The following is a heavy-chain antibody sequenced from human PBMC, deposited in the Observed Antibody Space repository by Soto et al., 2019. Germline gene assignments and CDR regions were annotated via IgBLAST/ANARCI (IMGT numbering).Heavy chain of an antibody. V-gene: IGHV1-69*01. D-gene: IGHD4-17*01. CDR1: GGTFSSYA. CDR2: IIPIFGTA. J-gene: IGHJ6*02. Sequence: QVQLVQSGAEVKKPGSSXKVSCKASGGTFSSYAISWVRQAPGQGLEWMGGIIPIFGTANYAQKFQGRVTITADESTSTAYMELSSLRSEDTAVYYCARDRTVTTFNYYGMDVWGQGTTVTVSS. CDR3: ARDRTVTTFNYYGMDV.